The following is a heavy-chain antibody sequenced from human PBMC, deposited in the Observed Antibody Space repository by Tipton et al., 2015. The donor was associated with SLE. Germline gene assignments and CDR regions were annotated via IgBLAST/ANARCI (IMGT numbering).Heavy chain of an antibody. V-gene: IGHV4-4*08. CDR2: MYTSGST. CDR1: GGSISGYY. Sequence: TLSLTCTVSGGSISGYYWTWIRQPPGKGLEWIGYMYTSGSTNYNPSLKSRVTISVDTSKNQFSLNLSSLTAADTAVYYCARAIRFFDPWGQGALVTVSS. J-gene: IGHJ5*02. D-gene: IGHD2-2*02. CDR3: ARAIRFFDP.